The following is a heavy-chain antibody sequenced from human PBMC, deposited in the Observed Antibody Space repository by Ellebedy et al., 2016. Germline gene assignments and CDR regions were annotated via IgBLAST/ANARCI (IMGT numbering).Heavy chain of an antibody. V-gene: IGHV3-23*01. CDR1: GFTFSSYA. Sequence: GESLKISCAASGFTFSSYAMSWVRQAPGKGLEWVSSISGSDGTTYYADSVKGRFTISRDNSKNTLYLQMNSLRAEDTAVYYCAKDLRWGDNSVAFDIWGQGTMVTVSS. CDR2: ISGSDGTT. D-gene: IGHD4-23*01. J-gene: IGHJ3*02. CDR3: AKDLRWGDNSVAFDI.